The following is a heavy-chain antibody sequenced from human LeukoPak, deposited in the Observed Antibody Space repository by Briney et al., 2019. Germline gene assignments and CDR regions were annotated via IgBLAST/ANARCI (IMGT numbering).Heavy chain of an antibody. D-gene: IGHD4-17*01. J-gene: IGHJ4*02. CDR3: ARVPSLGRTVTVDY. CDR1: GFTFSRYS. CDR2: ISSDSRVI. Sequence: GGSLRLSCAASGFTFSRYSMNWVRQTPGKGLEWISYISSDSRVIYYADSVKGRFTISRDNAKNSLYLQMNSLRAEDTAVYYCARVPSLGRTVTVDYWGQGTLVTVSS. V-gene: IGHV3-48*04.